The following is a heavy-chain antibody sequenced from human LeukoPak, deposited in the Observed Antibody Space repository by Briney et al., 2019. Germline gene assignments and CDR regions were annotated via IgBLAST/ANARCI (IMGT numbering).Heavy chain of an antibody. CDR2: INPNSGGT. V-gene: IGHV1-2*02. CDR1: GYSFSDYC. D-gene: IGHD1-1*01. Sequence: ASVKVSCKASGYSFSDYCMHWVRQAPGQGLEWMGWINPNSGGTNSAQKFQGRVSMTRDTSISTAYMELSRLRSGDTAVYYCARGWGAIEVPGTTDYWGQGTLVTVSS. CDR3: ARGWGAIEVPGTTDY. J-gene: IGHJ4*02.